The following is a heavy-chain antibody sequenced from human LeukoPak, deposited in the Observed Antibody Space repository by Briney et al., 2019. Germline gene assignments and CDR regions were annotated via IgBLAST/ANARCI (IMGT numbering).Heavy chain of an antibody. CDR1: GYLFTNYW. CDR2: IYPGDSGA. D-gene: IGHD2-21*02. CDR3: AKEGMTASGIGLDY. Sequence: GESLKISCQASGYLFTNYWIGWVRPTPGKGLEWMGIIYPGDSGARYSPSFQGQVTISADKSISTAYLQWDSLKASDTAMYYCAKEGMTASGIGLDYWGQGTLVTVSS. J-gene: IGHJ4*02. V-gene: IGHV5-51*01.